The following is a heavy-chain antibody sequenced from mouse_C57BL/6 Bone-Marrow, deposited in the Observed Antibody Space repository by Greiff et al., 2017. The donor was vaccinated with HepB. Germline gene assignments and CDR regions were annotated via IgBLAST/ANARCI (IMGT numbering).Heavy chain of an antibody. D-gene: IGHD1-1*01. Sequence: QVQLQQSGAELVKPGASVKISCKASGYAFSSYWMNWVKQRPGKGLEWIGQIYPGDGDTNYNEKFKGKATLTADKSSSTAYMQLSSLTSEDSAVYFCARGLITTVVYFDYWGQGTTLTVSS. J-gene: IGHJ2*01. CDR1: GYAFSSYW. CDR2: IYPGDGDT. CDR3: ARGLITTVVYFDY. V-gene: IGHV1-80*01.